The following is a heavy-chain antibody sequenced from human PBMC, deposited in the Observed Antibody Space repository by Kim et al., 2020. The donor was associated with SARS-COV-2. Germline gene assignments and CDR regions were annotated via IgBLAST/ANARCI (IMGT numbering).Heavy chain of an antibody. J-gene: IGHJ6*02. V-gene: IGHV4-59*01. Sequence: SETLSLTCTVSGGSISSYYWSWIRQPPGKGLEWIGYIYYSGSTNYNPSLKSRVTISVDTSKNQFSLKLSSVTAADTAVYYCARLYPRDFKGGYYYGMDVWSQGTTVTVSS. CDR2: IYYSGST. D-gene: IGHD3-3*01. CDR1: GGSISSYY. CDR3: ARLYPRDFKGGYYYGMDV.